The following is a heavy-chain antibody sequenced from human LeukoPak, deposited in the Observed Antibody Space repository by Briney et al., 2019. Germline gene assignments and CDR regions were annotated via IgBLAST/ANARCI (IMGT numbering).Heavy chain of an antibody. CDR1: GYSISSGYY. J-gene: IGHJ4*02. CDR2: IYHSGRT. D-gene: IGHD3-10*01. Sequence: SETLSLTCTASGYSISSGYYWGWIRQPPGKGLEWIGSIYHSGRTFYNPSLKSRVTISVDTSKNQFSLKLTSVTAADNAVYYCSRSGITMVRGGIMFFDYWGQGTLVTVSS. CDR3: SRSGITMVRGGIMFFDY. V-gene: IGHV4-38-2*02.